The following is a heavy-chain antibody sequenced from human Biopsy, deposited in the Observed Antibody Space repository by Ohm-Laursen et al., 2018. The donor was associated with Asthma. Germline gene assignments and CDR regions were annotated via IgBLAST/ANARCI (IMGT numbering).Heavy chain of an antibody. CDR2: INAGNGNT. V-gene: IGHV1-3*01. J-gene: IGHJ3*02. D-gene: IGHD3-9*01. CDR3: ARTYYDFLTGQVNDAFDI. CDR1: GYTFINYA. Sequence: ATVKISCKPSGYTFINYAIHWVRQAPGQRLEWMGWINAGNGNTKYSQKFQGRVTITRDTSASTAYMELSSLRSEDTAVYYCARTYYDFLTGQVNDAFDIWGQGTMVTVSS.